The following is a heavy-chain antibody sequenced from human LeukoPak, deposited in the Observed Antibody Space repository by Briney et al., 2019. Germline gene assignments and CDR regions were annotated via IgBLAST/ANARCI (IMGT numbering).Heavy chain of an antibody. CDR2: IRYSGRT. D-gene: IGHD6-19*01. V-gene: IGHV4-59*01. Sequence: SETLSLTCIASDGSINSDFWTWIRQPPGKGLEWIGYIRYSGRTSYNPSLKSRVSISIDTSKNLFSLKLRSVTTADTAIYYCARIPDVSGWPFDYWGQGTLVTVSS. J-gene: IGHJ4*02. CDR1: DGSINSDF. CDR3: ARIPDVSGWPFDY.